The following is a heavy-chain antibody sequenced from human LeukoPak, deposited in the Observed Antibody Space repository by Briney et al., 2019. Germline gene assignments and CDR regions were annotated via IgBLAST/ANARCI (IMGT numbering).Heavy chain of an antibody. Sequence: SETLSLICTVSGGSISSRSYYWDWIRQPPGKRLEWIGSIHSGGSTYYIPSVKSRITISADTSKNQFSLKLTSVTAADTAVYYCARDHSFFQVDYWGQGTLVTVSS. J-gene: IGHJ4*02. CDR1: GGSISSRSYY. CDR2: IHSGGST. V-gene: IGHV4-39*02. D-gene: IGHD5/OR15-5a*01. CDR3: ARDHSFFQVDY.